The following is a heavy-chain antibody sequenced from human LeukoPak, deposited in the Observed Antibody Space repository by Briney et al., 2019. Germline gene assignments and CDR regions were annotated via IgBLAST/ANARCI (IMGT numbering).Heavy chain of an antibody. CDR2: ISHSTTT. J-gene: IGHJ4*02. V-gene: IGHV4-38-2*02. D-gene: IGHD2-21*01. CDR1: GYSISSTFY. CDR3: ARVNPPVATFDY. Sequence: SETLSLTCNVSGYSISSTFYGAWIRQPPGKGLEWIATISHSTTTYYTPSLKSRLTMSMDTSKNQFSLKPRSVTVADTAVYYCARVNPPVATFDYWGQGTLVSVSS.